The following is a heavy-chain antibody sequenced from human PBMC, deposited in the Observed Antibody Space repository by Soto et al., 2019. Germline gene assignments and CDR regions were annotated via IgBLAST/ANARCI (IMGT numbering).Heavy chain of an antibody. J-gene: IGHJ4*02. Sequence: QVQLVQSGAEVKKPGSSVKVSCKASGGTFSSYAISWVRQAPGHGLECMGGIIPLFASANYAQKFQNRVTITADESTSTAYMELGSLRSDDTAVFYCARGPSHRYYDILTGLFDYWGQGTLVTVSS. CDR3: ARGPSHRYYDILTGLFDY. D-gene: IGHD3-9*01. V-gene: IGHV1-69*01. CDR2: IIPLFASA. CDR1: GGTFSSYA.